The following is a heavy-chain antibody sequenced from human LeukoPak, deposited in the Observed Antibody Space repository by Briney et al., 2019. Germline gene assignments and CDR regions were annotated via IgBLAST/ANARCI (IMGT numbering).Heavy chain of an antibody. V-gene: IGHV4-38-2*01. D-gene: IGHD5-24*01. CDR2: IYHSGST. Sequence: SETLSLTCSVSGYSISSGYYWGWIRQPPGKGLEWIGSIYHSGSTYYNPSLKSRVTISVDTSKNQFSLKLSSVTAADTAVYYCARHNSDGYNRPFDYWGQGTLVTVSS. CDR3: ARHNSDGYNRPFDY. CDR1: GYSISSGYY. J-gene: IGHJ4*02.